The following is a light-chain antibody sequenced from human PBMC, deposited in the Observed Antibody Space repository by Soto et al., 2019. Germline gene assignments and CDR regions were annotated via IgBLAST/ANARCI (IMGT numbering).Light chain of an antibody. J-gene: IGLJ1*01. V-gene: IGLV2-14*03. CDR2: DVG. CDR1: SSDVGAYNY. CDR3: SSYTTTTTYV. Sequence: QLVLTQPASVSGSPGQSIAISCTGSSSDVGAYNYVSWFQQHPGKAPKLMIYDVGSRPSGVSNRFSGSKSGNTASLTISGLQAEDEADYYCSSYTTTTTYVFGTGTKLTVL.